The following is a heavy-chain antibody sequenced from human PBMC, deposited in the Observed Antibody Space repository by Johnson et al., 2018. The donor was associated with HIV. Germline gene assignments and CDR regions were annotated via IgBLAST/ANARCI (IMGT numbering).Heavy chain of an antibody. V-gene: IGHV3-30*04. CDR3: ARSYSSSSHDAFDI. J-gene: IGHJ3*02. D-gene: IGHD6-6*01. CDR1: GFTSGNYA. Sequence: QVQLVESGGGVVQPGGSLSPPCPAPGFTSGNYAMTWVRQAPAKGLEWVAIISSDESNKSSADAVQGRSTISRDNSENTVYLQMIRLRPEDTAVYYCARSYSSSSHDAFDIWGQGTKVTVSS. CDR2: ISSDESNK.